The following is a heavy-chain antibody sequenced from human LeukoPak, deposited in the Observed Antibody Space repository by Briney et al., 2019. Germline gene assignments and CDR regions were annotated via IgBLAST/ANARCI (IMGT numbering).Heavy chain of an antibody. CDR2: IYSGGST. Sequence: PGGSLRLSCAASGFTVSSNYMSWVRQAPGKGLEGVSVIYSGGSTYYADSVKGRFTISRHNSKNTLYLQMNSLRAEDTAVYYCARDGLVGASRGYYGMDVWGQGTTVTVSS. CDR3: ARDGLVGASRGYYGMDV. J-gene: IGHJ6*02. V-gene: IGHV3-53*04. D-gene: IGHD1-26*01. CDR1: GFTVSSNY.